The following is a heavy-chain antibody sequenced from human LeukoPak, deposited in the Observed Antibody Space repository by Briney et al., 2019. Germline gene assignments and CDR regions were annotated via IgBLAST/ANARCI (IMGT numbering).Heavy chain of an antibody. D-gene: IGHD6-6*01. J-gene: IGHJ5*02. Sequence: SETLSLTCTVSGVSISIYYWSWIRQPPGKGLEWIGYIYNSESTYYNPSLKSRVTISLDTSKNQFSLRLNSVTAADTAVYYCARVKGSNWFDPWGQGTLVTVSS. CDR1: GVSISIYY. CDR3: ARVKGSNWFDP. CDR2: IYNSEST. V-gene: IGHV4-59*01.